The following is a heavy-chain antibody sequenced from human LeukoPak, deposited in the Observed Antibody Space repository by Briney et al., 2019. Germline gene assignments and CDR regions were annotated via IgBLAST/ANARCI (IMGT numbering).Heavy chain of an antibody. CDR3: ARVPLGCSGGSCYYYYGMDV. V-gene: IGHV3-7*01. Sequence: GGSLRLSCAASGFTFSSYWMSWVRQAPGKGLEWVVNIKQDGSEKYYVDSVKGRFTISRDNAKNSLYLQMNSLRAEDTAVYYCARVPLGCSGGSCYYYYGMDVWGQGTTVTVPS. CDR2: IKQDGSEK. J-gene: IGHJ6*02. D-gene: IGHD2-15*01. CDR1: GFTFSSYW.